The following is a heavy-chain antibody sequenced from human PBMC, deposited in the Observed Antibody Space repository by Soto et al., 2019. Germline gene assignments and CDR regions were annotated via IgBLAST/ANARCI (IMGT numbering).Heavy chain of an antibody. Sequence: EVQLLESGGGLVQPGGSLRLSCAASGFTFSSYAMSWVRQAPGKGLEWVSAISGSGGSTYYADSVKGRFTISRDNPKNTLYLQMNSMRAEDTAVYSCAKGEKQWLVELPFDYWGQGTLVTVSS. CDR3: AKGEKQWLVELPFDY. D-gene: IGHD6-19*01. J-gene: IGHJ4*02. V-gene: IGHV3-23*01. CDR2: ISGSGGST. CDR1: GFTFSSYA.